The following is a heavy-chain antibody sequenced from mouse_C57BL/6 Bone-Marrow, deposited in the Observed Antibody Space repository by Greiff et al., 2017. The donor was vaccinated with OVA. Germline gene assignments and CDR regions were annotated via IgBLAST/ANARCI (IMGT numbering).Heavy chain of an antibody. CDR1: GYTFTSYW. D-gene: IGHD1-1*01. J-gene: IGHJ4*01. CDR2: IDPSDSYT. V-gene: IGHV1-69*01. CDR3: ARSGTTVVAQYYYAMDY. Sequence: QVQLQQPGAELVMPGASVKLSCKASGYTFTSYWMHWVKPRPGQGLEWIGEIDPSDSYTNYNQKFKGKSTLTVDKSSSTAYMQLSSLTSEDSAVYYCARSGTTVVAQYYYAMDYWGQGTSVTVSS.